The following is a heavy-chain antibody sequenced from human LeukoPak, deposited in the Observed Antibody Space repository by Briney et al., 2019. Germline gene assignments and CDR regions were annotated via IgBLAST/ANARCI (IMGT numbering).Heavy chain of an antibody. CDR2: ISSNGGST. J-gene: IGHJ6*02. V-gene: IGHV3-64*04. CDR3: AKGALRFLEWLALGMDV. Sequence: PGGSLRLSCSASGFTFSSYAMHWVRQAPGKGLEYVSAISSNGGSTYYADSVKGRFTISRDNSKNTLYLQMNSLRAEDTAVYYCAKGALRFLEWLALGMDVWGQGTTVTVSS. D-gene: IGHD3-3*01. CDR1: GFTFSSYA.